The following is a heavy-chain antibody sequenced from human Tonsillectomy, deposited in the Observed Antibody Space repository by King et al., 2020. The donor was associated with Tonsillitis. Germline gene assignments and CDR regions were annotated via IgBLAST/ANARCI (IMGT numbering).Heavy chain of an antibody. V-gene: IGHV1-2*02. D-gene: IGHD6-19*01. J-gene: IGHJ3*01. CDR3: ARGHLRLGLDY. CDR2: INPNTGGT. CDR1: GYTFNGYY. Sequence: VQLVQSGAEVKKPGASVKVSCKASGYTFNGYYMHWVRQAPGQGLEWMGRINPNTGGTNNAQNFQGRVTMTRDTTISTAYIELSRLRSDDTAVYYCARGHLRLGLDYWGQGTMVTVSS.